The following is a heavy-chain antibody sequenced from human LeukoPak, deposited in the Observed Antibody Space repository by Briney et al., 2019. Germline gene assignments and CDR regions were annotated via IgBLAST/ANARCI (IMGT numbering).Heavy chain of an antibody. CDR2: ITGTGENT. CDR1: GFTFSNHA. J-gene: IGHJ4*02. D-gene: IGHD3-10*01. CDR3: AKIGGYFDY. Sequence: GGSLRLSCAASGFTFSNHAMSWVRQAPGKGLEWVSAITGTGENTYYADFAKGRFTISRDNSNNTLYLQMNSLRAEDTAVYYCAKIGGYFDYWGQGTLVTVSS. V-gene: IGHV3-23*01.